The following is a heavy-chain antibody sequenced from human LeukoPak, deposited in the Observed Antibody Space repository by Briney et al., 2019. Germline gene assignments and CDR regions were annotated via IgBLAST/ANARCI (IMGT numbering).Heavy chain of an antibody. CDR3: ARDRNSPYYGFWSGYYGYYYYYGMDV. Sequence: PGGSLRLSCAASGFTFSSYSMNWVRQAPGKGLEWVSHITASGTAMFYADSVKGRFTISRDNAKNSLYLQMNSLRDEDTAAYYCARDRNSPYYGFWSGYYGYYYYYGMDVWGQGTTVTVSS. CDR1: GFTFSSYS. J-gene: IGHJ6*02. CDR2: ITASGTAM. D-gene: IGHD3-3*01. V-gene: IGHV3-48*02.